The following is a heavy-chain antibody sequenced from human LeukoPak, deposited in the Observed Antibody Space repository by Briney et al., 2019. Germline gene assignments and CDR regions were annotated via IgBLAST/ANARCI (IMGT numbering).Heavy chain of an antibody. V-gene: IGHV3-30*02. CDR1: GFTFSSYG. Sequence: PGGSLRLSCAASGFTFSSYGMHWVRQAPGKGLEWVAFIRYDGSNKYYADSVKGRFTISRANSKNTLYLQMNSLRAEDTAVYYCARDRDYGDYVFDYWGQGTLVTVSS. CDR2: IRYDGSNK. J-gene: IGHJ4*02. D-gene: IGHD4-17*01. CDR3: ARDRDYGDYVFDY.